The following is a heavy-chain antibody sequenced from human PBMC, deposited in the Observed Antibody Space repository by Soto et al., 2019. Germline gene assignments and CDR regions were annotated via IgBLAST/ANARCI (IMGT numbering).Heavy chain of an antibody. D-gene: IGHD6-6*01. V-gene: IGHV4-34*01. Sequence: QVQLQQWGAGLLKPSETLSLTCAVYGGSFSGYYWSWIRQPPGKGLEWSGEINHSGSTNYNPSLKSRVTISVDTSKNQFSLKMSYVTDADTAVYYCARGMSIAARPAFGYWGQGTLVTVSS. CDR3: ARGMSIAARPAFGY. CDR1: GGSFSGYY. CDR2: INHSGST. J-gene: IGHJ4*02.